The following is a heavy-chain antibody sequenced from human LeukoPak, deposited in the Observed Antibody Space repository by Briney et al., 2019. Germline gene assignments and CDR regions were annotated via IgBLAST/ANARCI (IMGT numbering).Heavy chain of an antibody. Sequence: SGTLCLSCTVSGGTISSGGFYWGRLGPYPGKGLEWIGYIYYTGNNYYNPSLKSRFTIPVDTSKNQFSLKLSSGTAADTAVYYWARHPYSCFGMDVWGKGTPVADSS. V-gene: IGHV4-31*02. CDR2: IYYTGNN. CDR3: ARHPYSCFGMDV. J-gene: IGHJ6*04. CDR1: GGTISSGGFY.